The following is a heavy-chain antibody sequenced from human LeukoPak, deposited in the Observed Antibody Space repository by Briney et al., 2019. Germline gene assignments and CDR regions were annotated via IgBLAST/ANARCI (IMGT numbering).Heavy chain of an antibody. V-gene: IGHV3-48*03. Sequence: GGSLRLSCAASGLTFSSYEMNWVRQAPGRGLEWVSYISSSGSTIYYADSVKGRFTISRDNAKNSLYLQMNSLRAEDTAVYYCARDVGYYYDSSGYADAFDIWGQGTMVTVSS. CDR2: ISSSGSTI. CDR3: ARDVGYYYDSSGYADAFDI. J-gene: IGHJ3*02. CDR1: GLTFSSYE. D-gene: IGHD3-22*01.